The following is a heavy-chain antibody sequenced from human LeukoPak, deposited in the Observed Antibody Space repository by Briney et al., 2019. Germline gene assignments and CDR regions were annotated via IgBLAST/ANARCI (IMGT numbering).Heavy chain of an antibody. CDR2: INPNSGGA. CDR3: ARGLGSGSYHFDY. J-gene: IGHJ4*02. CDR1: GYTFTSYY. D-gene: IGHD1-26*01. Sequence: ASVKLSCKASGYTFTSYYIHWVRQAPGQGLEWMGSINPNSGGANYAQKFRGRVPMTRDTSISTAYMELRTLTSDDTAVYYCARGLGSGSYHFDYWGQGALVTVSS. V-gene: IGHV1-2*02.